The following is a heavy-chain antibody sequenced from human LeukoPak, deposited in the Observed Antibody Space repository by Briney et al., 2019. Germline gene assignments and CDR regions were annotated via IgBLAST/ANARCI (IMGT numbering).Heavy chain of an antibody. Sequence: GGSLRLSCAASGFTFSSYGMHWARQAPGKGLEWVAVISYDGSNKYYADSVKGRFTISRDNSKNTLYLQMNSLRAEDTAVYYCARGSARQDYWGQGTLVTVSS. D-gene: IGHD6-6*01. V-gene: IGHV3-30*03. CDR3: ARGSARQDY. CDR2: ISYDGSNK. J-gene: IGHJ4*02. CDR1: GFTFSSYG.